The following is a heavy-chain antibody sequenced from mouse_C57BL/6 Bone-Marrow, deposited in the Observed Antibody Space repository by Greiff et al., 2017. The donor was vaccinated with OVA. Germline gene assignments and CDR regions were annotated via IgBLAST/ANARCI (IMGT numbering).Heavy chain of an antibody. CDR3: ARRKYSNLDY. D-gene: IGHD2-5*01. CDR2: IYPRDGST. Sequence: LEESGPELVKPGASVKLSCKASGYTFTSYDINWVKQRPGQGLEWIGWIYPRDGSTKYNEKFKGKATLTVDTSSSTAYMELHSLTSEDSAVYFCARRKYSNLDYWGQGTTLTVSS. CDR1: GYTFTSYD. V-gene: IGHV1-85*01. J-gene: IGHJ2*01.